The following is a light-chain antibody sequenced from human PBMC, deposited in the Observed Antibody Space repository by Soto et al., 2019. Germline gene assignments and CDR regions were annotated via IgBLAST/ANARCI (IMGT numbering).Light chain of an antibody. J-gene: IGKJ4*01. Sequence: AIRMTQSPSSFSASTGDRVTITCRASQGISSHLAWYQVKPGKAPSLLIYTTYYFKRGVPSRFSGSGYGTDFALTISSLKSEDFAVYYCQQYFSYPPPFGGGTKVEIK. CDR1: QGISSH. CDR2: TTY. V-gene: IGKV1-8*01. CDR3: QQYFSYPPP.